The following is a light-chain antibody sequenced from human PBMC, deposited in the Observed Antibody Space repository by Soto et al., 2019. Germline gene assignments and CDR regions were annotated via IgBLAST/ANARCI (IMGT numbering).Light chain of an antibody. Sequence: EIVLTQSPATLSVSPGERATLSCRASQSVFSSLAWFQQKPGQAPRLLIYGAATRATGIPARFSGSGSGTEFSLTISRLQSEDFAVYYCQQYHNWPALGQGTKVEIK. CDR3: QQYHNWPA. CDR2: GAA. V-gene: IGKV3-15*01. CDR1: QSVFSS. J-gene: IGKJ1*01.